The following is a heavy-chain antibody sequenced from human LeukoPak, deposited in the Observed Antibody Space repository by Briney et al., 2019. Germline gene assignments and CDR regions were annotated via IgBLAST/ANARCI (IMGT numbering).Heavy chain of an antibody. J-gene: IGHJ3*02. CDR2: IWYDGSNK. CDR1: GFTFSSYG. Sequence: GGSLRLSCAASGFTFSSYGMHWVRQAPGRGLEWVAVIWYDGSNKYYADSVKGRFTISRDNSKNTLYLQMNSLRAEDTAVYYCARLDYDSSGYYPTHAFDIWGQGTMVTVSS. D-gene: IGHD3-22*01. V-gene: IGHV3-33*01. CDR3: ARLDYDSSGYYPTHAFDI.